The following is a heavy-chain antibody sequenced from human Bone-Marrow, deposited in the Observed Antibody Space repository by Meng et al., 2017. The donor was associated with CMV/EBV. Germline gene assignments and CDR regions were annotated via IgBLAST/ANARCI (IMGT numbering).Heavy chain of an antibody. CDR2: ISYDGSNK. J-gene: IGHJ6*02. CDR3: ASMDIVVVPAAIGHYYGMDV. Sequence: GESLKISCAASGFTFSSYAMHWVRQAPGKGLEWVAVISYDGSNKYYADSVKGRFTISRDNSKNTLYLQMNSLRAEDTAVYYCASMDIVVVPAAIGHYYGMDVWGQGTTVTVSS. CDR1: GFTFSSYA. D-gene: IGHD2-2*03. V-gene: IGHV3-30-3*01.